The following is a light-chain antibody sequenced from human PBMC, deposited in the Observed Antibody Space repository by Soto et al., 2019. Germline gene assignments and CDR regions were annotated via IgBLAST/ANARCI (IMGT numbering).Light chain of an antibody. CDR2: EVS. Sequence: QSVLTQPPSASGSPGQSVTISCTGTGSDVGDYNYVSWYQQHPGKVPKLMICEVSKRPSGVPDRFSGSKSGNTASLTVSGLQAEDEANYYCSSYTGSSYVFGTGTKVTVL. V-gene: IGLV2-8*01. J-gene: IGLJ1*01. CDR1: GSDVGDYNY. CDR3: SSYTGSSYV.